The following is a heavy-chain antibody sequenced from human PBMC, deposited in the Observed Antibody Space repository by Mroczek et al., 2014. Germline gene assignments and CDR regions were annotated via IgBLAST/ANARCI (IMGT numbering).Heavy chain of an antibody. Sequence: QVQLQQWGAGLLKPSETLSLTCAVYGGSFSGYYWSWIRQPPGKGLEWIGEINHSGSTNYNPSLKSRVTISVDTSKNQFSLKLSSVTAADTAVYYCARGFHCSSTSCYYNAYYYYYYMDVWAKGPRSPVSS. J-gene: IGHJ6*03. CDR2: INHSGST. CDR1: GGSFSGYY. D-gene: IGHD2-2*01. V-gene: IGHV4-34*01. CDR3: ARGFHCSSTSCYYNAYYYYYYMDV.